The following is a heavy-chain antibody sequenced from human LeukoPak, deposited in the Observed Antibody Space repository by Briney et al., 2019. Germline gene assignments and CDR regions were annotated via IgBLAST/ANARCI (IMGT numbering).Heavy chain of an antibody. J-gene: IGHJ6*02. D-gene: IGHD4-17*01. CDR1: GGSISSYY. Sequence: SETLSLTCTVPGGSISSYYWNWIRQPPGKGLEWIGYIHYSGGTNYNPSLKSRVTISVDTPKNQFSLRLSSVTAADTAVYYCARQRRHGDYYYYYGVDVWGQGTTVTVSS. CDR3: ARQRRHGDYYYYYGVDV. V-gene: IGHV4-59*08. CDR2: IHYSGGT.